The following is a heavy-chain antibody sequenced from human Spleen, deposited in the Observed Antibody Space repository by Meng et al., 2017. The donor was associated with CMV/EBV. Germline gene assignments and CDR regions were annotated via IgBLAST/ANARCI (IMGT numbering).Heavy chain of an antibody. CDR1: GYTFTSYG. V-gene: IGHV1-18*01. CDR3: ATIYDFWSGYVQAQGESYYYYGMDV. D-gene: IGHD3-3*01. CDR2: ISAYNGNT. Sequence: ASVKVSCKASGYTFTSYGISWVRQAPGQGLEWMGWISAYNGNTNYAQKLQGRVTMTTDTSTSTAYMELRSLRSDDTAVYYCATIYDFWSGYVQAQGESYYYYGMDVWGQGTTVTVSS. J-gene: IGHJ6*02.